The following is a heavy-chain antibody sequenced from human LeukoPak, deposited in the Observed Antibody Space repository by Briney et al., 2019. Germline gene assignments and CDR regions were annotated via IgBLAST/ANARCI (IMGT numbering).Heavy chain of an antibody. D-gene: IGHD1-7*01. CDR2: ISWNSGSI. J-gene: IGHJ6*02. V-gene: IGHV3-9*01. CDR1: GFTFDDYA. Sequence: GGSLRLSCAASGFTFDDYALHWVRQAPGKGLEWVSGISWNSGSIGYADSVKGRFTISRDNAKNSLYLQMNSLRAEDTALYYCAKAGLELVDYYGMDVWGQGTTVTVSS. CDR3: AKAGLELVDYYGMDV.